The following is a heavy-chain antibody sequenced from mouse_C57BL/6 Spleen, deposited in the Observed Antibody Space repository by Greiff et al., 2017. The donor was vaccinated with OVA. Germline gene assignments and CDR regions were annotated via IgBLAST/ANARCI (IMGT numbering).Heavy chain of an antibody. CDR1: GFTFSDYG. CDR3: ARRMFFDY. J-gene: IGHJ2*01. V-gene: IGHV5-17*01. CDR2: ISSGSSTI. Sequence: EVKVVESGGGLVKPGGSLKLSCAASGFTFSDYGMHWVRQAPEKGLEWVAYISSGSSTIYYADTVKGRFTISRDNAKNTLFLQMTSLRSEDTAMYYCARRMFFDYWGQGTTLTVSS.